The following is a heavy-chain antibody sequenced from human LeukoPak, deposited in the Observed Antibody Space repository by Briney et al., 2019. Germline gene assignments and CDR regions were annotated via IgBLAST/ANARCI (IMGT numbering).Heavy chain of an antibody. CDR1: GGTFSSYA. Sequence: VASVKVSCKASGGTFSSYAISWVRQAPGQGLEWMGRIIPILDIANYAQKFQGRVTITADKSTSTAYMELSSLRSEDTAIYYCARDETPDYYDSSGYAFDIWGQGTMVTVSS. D-gene: IGHD3-22*01. J-gene: IGHJ3*02. CDR3: ARDETPDYYDSSGYAFDI. V-gene: IGHV1-69*04. CDR2: IIPILDIA.